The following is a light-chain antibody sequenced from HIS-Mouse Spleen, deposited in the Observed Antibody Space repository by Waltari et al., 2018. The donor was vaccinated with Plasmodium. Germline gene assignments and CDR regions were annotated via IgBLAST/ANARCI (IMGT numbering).Light chain of an antibody. CDR2: GAS. Sequence: EIAMTQSPATLSVSPGERATLPCRASQSVSSNLAWYQQKPGQAPRLLIYGASTRATGIPARFSGSGSGTEFTLTISSMQSEDFAVYYCQQYNNWPRTFGQGTKVEIK. CDR3: QQYNNWPRT. CDR1: QSVSSN. V-gene: IGKV3-15*01. J-gene: IGKJ1*01.